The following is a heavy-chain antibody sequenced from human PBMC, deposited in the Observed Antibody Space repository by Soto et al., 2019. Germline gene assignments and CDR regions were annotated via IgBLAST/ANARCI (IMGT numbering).Heavy chain of an antibody. CDR1: GFTFSNYE. V-gene: IGHV3-48*03. Sequence: PWGSLRLSCAASGFTFSNYEMNWVRQAPGKGLEWVSYINSGGSTVYYADSVKGRFTISRDNAKNSLYLQMNSLRAEDTAVYYCARGGGAAPRGAFDIWGQGTMVTVSS. J-gene: IGHJ3*02. CDR3: ARGGGAAPRGAFDI. CDR2: INSGGSTV. D-gene: IGHD1-26*01.